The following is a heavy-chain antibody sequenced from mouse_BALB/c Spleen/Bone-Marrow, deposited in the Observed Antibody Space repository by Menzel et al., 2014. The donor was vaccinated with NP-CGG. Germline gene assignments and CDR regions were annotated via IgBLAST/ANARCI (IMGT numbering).Heavy chain of an antibody. J-gene: IGHJ1*01. CDR2: IDPANGNT. CDR3: ANYDYGWYFDV. V-gene: IGHV14-3*02. D-gene: IGHD2-4*01. CDR1: GFNIKDTY. Sequence: VQLQQPGAELVKPGASVKLSCTASGFNIKDTYMHRVKQRPEQGLEWIGRIDPANGNTKYDPKFQGKATITADTSSNTAYLQLSSLTSEDTAVYYCANYDYGWYFDVWGAGTTVTVSS.